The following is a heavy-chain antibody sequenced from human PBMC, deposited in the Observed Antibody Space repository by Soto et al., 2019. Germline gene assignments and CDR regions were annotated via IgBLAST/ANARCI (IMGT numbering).Heavy chain of an antibody. CDR2: IYWDADT. Sequence: QITLKESGPTLVKPTQTLTLTCTFSGFSLSTTGQGVGWTRQPPGKALEWLALIYWDADTRYSPSLKSRLTITKDTAQNQVVLIMTNMDPVDTATYSCIHRPGDHDALAIWGQGTLVTVSS. CDR3: IHRPGDHDALAI. CDR1: GFSLSTTGQG. J-gene: IGHJ3*02. V-gene: IGHV2-5*02. D-gene: IGHD2-21*02.